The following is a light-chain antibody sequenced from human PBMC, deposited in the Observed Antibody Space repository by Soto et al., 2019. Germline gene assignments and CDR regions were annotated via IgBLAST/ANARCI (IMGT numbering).Light chain of an antibody. CDR3: CSYAGTYSYV. V-gene: IGLV2-11*01. J-gene: IGLJ1*01. Sequence: QSALTQPRSVSGSPGQSVTISCTGTSNDVGGYDYVSWYQQHPGKAPKLIIYDVSKRPSGVPDRFSGSKSGNTASLTISGLQAEDEADYCCCSYAGTYSYVFGTETKLTVL. CDR2: DVS. CDR1: SNDVGGYDY.